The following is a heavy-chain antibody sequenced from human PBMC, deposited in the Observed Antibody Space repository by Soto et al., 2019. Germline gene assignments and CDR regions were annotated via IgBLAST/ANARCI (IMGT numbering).Heavy chain of an antibody. V-gene: IGHV1-3*01. CDR1: GYTFTSYA. D-gene: IGHD2-15*01. CDR2: INAGNGNT. Sequence: GASVKVSCKASGYTFTSYAMHWVRQAPGQRLEWMGWINAGNGNTKYSQKFQGRVTITRDTSASTAYMELSSLRSEDTAVYYCARGYRSVVAAPDYWGQGTLVTVSS. CDR3: ARGYRSVVAAPDY. J-gene: IGHJ4*02.